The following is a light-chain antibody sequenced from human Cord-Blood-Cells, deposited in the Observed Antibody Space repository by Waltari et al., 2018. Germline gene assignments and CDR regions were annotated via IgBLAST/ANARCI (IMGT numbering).Light chain of an antibody. V-gene: IGLV2-8*01. J-gene: IGLJ2*01. CDR1: SSDVGGYNY. CDR2: EVS. CDR3: SSYAGSNNFVV. Sequence: QSALTQPPSASRSPGQSVTISCTGNSSDVGGYNYVSWYQQHPGKAPKLMIYEVSKRPSGVPDRFSGSKSGNTASLTVSGLQAEDEADYYCSSYAGSNNFVVFGGGTKLTVL.